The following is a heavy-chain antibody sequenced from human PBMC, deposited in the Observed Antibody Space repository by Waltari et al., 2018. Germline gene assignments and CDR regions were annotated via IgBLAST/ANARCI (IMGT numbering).Heavy chain of an antibody. J-gene: IGHJ4*02. D-gene: IGHD4-17*01. CDR3: ARKLRPPFSSFHS. CDR1: GGSSLSSTNF. CDR2: IYSSGNT. V-gene: IGHV4-39*01. Sequence: QLQLQESGPGLVKPSETLSLTCTVSGGSSLSSTNFWVRIRQPPGKGLEWIGSIYSSGNTYYNPSLKSRVTVSLDASKDRFSLKLSSVTAADTAVYYCARKLRPPFSSFHSWGLGTLVTVSS.